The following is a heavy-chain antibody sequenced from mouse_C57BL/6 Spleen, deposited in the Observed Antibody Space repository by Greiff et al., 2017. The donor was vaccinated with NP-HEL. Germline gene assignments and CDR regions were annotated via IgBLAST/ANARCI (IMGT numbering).Heavy chain of an antibody. J-gene: IGHJ4*01. CDR2: ISGGGGNT. D-gene: IGHD1-1*01. Sequence: EVKLMESGGGLVKPGGSLKLSCAASGFTFSSYTMSWVRQTPEKRLEWVATISGGGGNTYYPDSVKGRFTISRDNAKNTLYLQMSSLRSEDTALYYCARRGFSSTYAMDYWGQGTSVTVSS. CDR1: GFTFSSYT. V-gene: IGHV5-9*01. CDR3: ARRGFSSTYAMDY.